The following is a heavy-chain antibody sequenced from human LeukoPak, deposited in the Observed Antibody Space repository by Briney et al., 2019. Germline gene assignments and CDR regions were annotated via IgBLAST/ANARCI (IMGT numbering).Heavy chain of an antibody. J-gene: IGHJ4*02. V-gene: IGHV1-69*13. CDR1: GGSFSSYA. Sequence: SVKVSCKASGGSFSSYAINWVQQAPGQGLEWMGGIIPIFGTANYAQKFQDRVTITAVESMSTVYMELSSLRSEDTAVYYCARGWLAETMVVTPYNYWGQGTLVTVSS. CDR3: ARGWLAETMVVTPYNY. CDR2: IIPIFGTA. D-gene: IGHD4-23*01.